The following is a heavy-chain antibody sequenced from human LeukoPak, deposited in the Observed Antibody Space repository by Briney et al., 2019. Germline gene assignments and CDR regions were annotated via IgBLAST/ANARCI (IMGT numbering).Heavy chain of an antibody. CDR1: GFTLSYYG. Sequence: PGGSLRLPCTASGFTLSYYGMHWVRQAPGKGLELVALMWSDGSKTSYADSVKGRFTISRDISRNTLYLQMNSLRAEDTALYYCARDADASAFYWYFDLWGRGTLVTVSS. CDR3: ARDADASAFYWYFDL. V-gene: IGHV3-33*01. J-gene: IGHJ2*01. D-gene: IGHD2-8*01. CDR2: MWSDGSKT.